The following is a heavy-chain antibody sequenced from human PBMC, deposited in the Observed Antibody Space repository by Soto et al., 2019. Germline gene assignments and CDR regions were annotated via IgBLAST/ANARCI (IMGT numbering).Heavy chain of an antibody. V-gene: IGHV1-24*01. CDR3: TTGASGGYCSSTNCFGVWFDP. CDR1: GYIPTELS. Sequence: QVQLAQSGAEVKKPGASVKVSCKVSGYIPTELSIHWVRQAPGKGLEWLGGFDPKDGETVYAQKFQGRVTMTEDTATDTAYMELSSLSSEDTAVYYCTTGASGGYCSSTNCFGVWFDPWGQGTLVTVSS. D-gene: IGHD2-2*01. J-gene: IGHJ5*02. CDR2: FDPKDGET.